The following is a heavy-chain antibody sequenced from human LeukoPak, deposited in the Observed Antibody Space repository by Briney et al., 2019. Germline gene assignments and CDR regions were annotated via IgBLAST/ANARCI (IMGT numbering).Heavy chain of an antibody. CDR1: GSSFSNYW. CDR2: IYPGDYET. V-gene: IGHV5-51*01. CDR3: AIPPGYCGNDCSFDH. Sequence: GESLKISCEGSGSSFSNYWIGWVRQMPAKGLEWMGIIYPGDYETRYSPSFQGLVTISVDKSISTAYLQWSSLKASDTAMYYCAIPPGYCGNDCSFDHWGQGTLVTVSS. J-gene: IGHJ4*02. D-gene: IGHD2-21*02.